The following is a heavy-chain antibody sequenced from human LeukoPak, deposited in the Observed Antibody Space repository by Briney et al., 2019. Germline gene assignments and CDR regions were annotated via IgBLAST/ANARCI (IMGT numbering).Heavy chain of an antibody. J-gene: IGHJ3*02. CDR1: GFTFSNKA. CDR3: ARRGGTSGWGAFDI. CDR2: ISGSGGST. Sequence: GGSLRLSCAASGFTFSNKAMSWVRQAPGKGLEWVSTISGSGGSTYYADSVRGRFTISRDNSKNTLYLQMNSLRAEDTAVYYCARRGGTSGWGAFDIWGQGTMVTVSS. V-gene: IGHV3-23*01. D-gene: IGHD2-2*01.